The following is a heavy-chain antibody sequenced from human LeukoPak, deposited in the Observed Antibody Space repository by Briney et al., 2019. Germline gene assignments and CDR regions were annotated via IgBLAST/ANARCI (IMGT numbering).Heavy chain of an antibody. CDR2: MNPNSGNT. D-gene: IGHD2-2*01. CDR3: ARRRYCSSTSCFSSPYDAFDI. CDR1: RNTFTSYD. Sequence: ASVQVSCKASRNTFTSYDIKWVRQAPGKGLEWMGWMNPNSGNTGYAQKFQGRVTITRNTSISTAYMELSSLRSEDTAVYYCARRRYCSSTSCFSSPYDAFDIWGQGTMVTVSS. V-gene: IGHV1-8*03. J-gene: IGHJ3*02.